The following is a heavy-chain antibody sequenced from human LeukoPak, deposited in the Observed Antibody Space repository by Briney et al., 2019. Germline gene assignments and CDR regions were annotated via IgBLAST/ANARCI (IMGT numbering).Heavy chain of an antibody. J-gene: IGHJ4*02. CDR2: MNPNSGNT. V-gene: IGHV1-8*01. Sequence: SVTVSCKASGYTFTRYDINWVRQATGQGLEWMGWMNPNSGNTGYAQKFQGRVTMTRNTSMGTAYMELSSLRSEDTAVYYCARAFYYDTSGYWGYFDYWGQGTLVTVSS. D-gene: IGHD3-22*01. CDR3: ARAFYYDTSGYWGYFDY. CDR1: GYTFTRYD.